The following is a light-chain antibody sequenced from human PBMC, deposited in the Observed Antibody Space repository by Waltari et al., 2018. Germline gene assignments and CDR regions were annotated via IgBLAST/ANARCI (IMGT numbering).Light chain of an antibody. J-gene: IGKJ3*01. Sequence: TLSCRASQSVTSRYLAWYQQKPGQSPRLLISGASSRAAGIPDRFSGSGSGTDFTLTISRLEPEDFAVYYCQQYGSSFTFGPGTKVDIK. CDR1: QSVTSRY. V-gene: IGKV3-20*01. CDR2: GAS. CDR3: QQYGSSFT.